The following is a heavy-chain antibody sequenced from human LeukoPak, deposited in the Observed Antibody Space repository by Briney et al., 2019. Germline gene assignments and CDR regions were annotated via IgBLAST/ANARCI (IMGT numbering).Heavy chain of an antibody. CDR1: GFTVSSNY. CDR3: ARDPTYYYDSSGYYLDY. J-gene: IGHJ4*02. CDR2: IYSGGST. D-gene: IGHD3-22*01. V-gene: IGHV3-53*01. Sequence: GGSLRLSCAASGFTVSSNYMSWVRQAPGKGLEWVSVIYSGGSTYYADSVKGRFTISRDNAKNSLYLQMNSLRAEDTALYYCARDPTYYYDSSGYYLDYWGQGTLVTVSS.